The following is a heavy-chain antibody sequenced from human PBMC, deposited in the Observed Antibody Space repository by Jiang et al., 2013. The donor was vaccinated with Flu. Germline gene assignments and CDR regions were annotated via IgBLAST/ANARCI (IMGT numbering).Heavy chain of an antibody. CDR3: ASGYGAYGY. J-gene: IGHJ4*02. V-gene: IGHV6-1*01. CDR1: GASVSSNSFA. D-gene: IGHD5-12*01. CDR2: TYYNSRWYN. Sequence: QTLSLTCAISGASVSSNSFAWNWIRQSPSRGLEWLGRTYYNSRWYNDYALSVKSRIIINPDTSKNQFSLQLSSVTPEDTAVYYCASGYGAYGYWGQGTLVTVSS.